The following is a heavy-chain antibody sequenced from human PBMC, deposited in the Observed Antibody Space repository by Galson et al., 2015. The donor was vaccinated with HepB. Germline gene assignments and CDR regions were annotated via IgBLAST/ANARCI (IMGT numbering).Heavy chain of an antibody. J-gene: IGHJ3*02. CDR1: GFTVSSNY. CDR3: TTERYSSRWHDAFDI. V-gene: IGHV3-15*01. D-gene: IGHD6-13*01. CDR2: IKSKTDDGTT. Sequence: SLRLSCAASGFTVSSNYMSWVRQAPGKGLEWVGHIKSKTDDGTTDFAAPVKGRFTISRDDSKNTLYLQMNSLKTEDTAVYWCTTERYSSRWHDAFDIWGQGTMVTVSS.